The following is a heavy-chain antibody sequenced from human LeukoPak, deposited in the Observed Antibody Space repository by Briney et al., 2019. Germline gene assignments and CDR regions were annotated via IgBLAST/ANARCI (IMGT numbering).Heavy chain of an antibody. J-gene: IGHJ6*03. CDR3: ARVRGTYYYDSSGYYHRANYYYYYYMDV. Sequence: PSETLSLTCAVYGGSFSGYYWSWIRQPPGKGLEWIGEINHSGSTNYNPSLKSRVTISVDTSKNQFSLKLSSVTAADTAVYYCARVRGTYYYDSSGYYHRANYYYYYYMDVWGKGTTVTVSS. CDR1: GGSFSGYY. V-gene: IGHV4-34*01. CDR2: INHSGST. D-gene: IGHD3-22*01.